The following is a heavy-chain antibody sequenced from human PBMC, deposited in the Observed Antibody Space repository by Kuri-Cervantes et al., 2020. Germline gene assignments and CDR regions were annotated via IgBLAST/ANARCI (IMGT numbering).Heavy chain of an antibody. Sequence: GESLKISCAASGFTFSSYAFHWLRQAPGKGLEWLAFISHEYDYKHYTDSVKGRFTISSDNSKSTLYLQMNSLRPEDTALYYCARDLNWAYTYWGQGTLVTVSS. D-gene: IGHD7-27*01. J-gene: IGHJ4*02. CDR2: ISHEYDYK. CDR3: ARDLNWAYTY. CDR1: GFTFSSYA. V-gene: IGHV3-30*10.